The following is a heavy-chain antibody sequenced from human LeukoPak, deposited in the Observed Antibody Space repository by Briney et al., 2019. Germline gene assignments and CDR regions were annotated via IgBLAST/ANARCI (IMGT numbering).Heavy chain of an antibody. CDR1: GYTFTSYD. CDR3: AKGVSLPPYFDY. Sequence: GASVKVSCKASGYTFTSYDINWVRQATGQGLEWMGWMNPNSGNTGYAQKFQGRVTMTRNTSISTAYMELSSLRSEDTAVYYCAKGVSLPPYFDYWGQGTLVTVSS. V-gene: IGHV1-8*01. CDR2: MNPNSGNT. J-gene: IGHJ4*02.